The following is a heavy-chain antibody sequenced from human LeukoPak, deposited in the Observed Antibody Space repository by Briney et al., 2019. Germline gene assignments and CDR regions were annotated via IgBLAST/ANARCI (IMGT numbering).Heavy chain of an antibody. D-gene: IGHD1-26*01. CDR3: AKSGGYGLIDY. CDR1: GASISGSGYY. J-gene: IGHJ4*02. Sequence: SETLSLTCAVSGASISGSGYYWGWIRQPSGKGLEWIGNIYYSGSTYYNASLQSRVTISIDTSKNQFSLGLNSVTAADTAMYYCAKSGGYGLIDYWGQGTLVTVSS. CDR2: IYYSGST. V-gene: IGHV4-39*01.